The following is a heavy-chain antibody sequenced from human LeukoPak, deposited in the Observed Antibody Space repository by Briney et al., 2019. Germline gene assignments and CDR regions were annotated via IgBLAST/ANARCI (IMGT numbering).Heavy chain of an antibody. D-gene: IGHD3-3*02. V-gene: IGHV3-23*01. CDR1: GFTFSSYA. Sequence: GGSLRLSCAASGFTFSSYAMSWVRQAPGKGLEWVSVISGSGGSTYYADSVKGRFTISRDNSKNTLYLQMNSLRAEDTAVYYCAKVSGKRSESTQTDYFDYWGQGTLVTVSS. CDR2: ISGSGGST. J-gene: IGHJ4*02. CDR3: AKVSGKRSESTQTDYFDY.